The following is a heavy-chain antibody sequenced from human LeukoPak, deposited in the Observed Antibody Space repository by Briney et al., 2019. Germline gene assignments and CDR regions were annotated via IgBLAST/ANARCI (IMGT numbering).Heavy chain of an antibody. Sequence: ASVKVSCKASGYTFTGYYMHWVRQAPGQGLEWMGWISAYNGNTNYAQKLQGRVTMTTDTSTSTAYMELRSLRSDDTAVYYCARDAIFGVVRECDYWGQGTLVTVSS. CDR1: GYTFTGYY. CDR2: ISAYNGNT. J-gene: IGHJ4*02. CDR3: ARDAIFGVVRECDY. D-gene: IGHD3-3*01. V-gene: IGHV1-18*01.